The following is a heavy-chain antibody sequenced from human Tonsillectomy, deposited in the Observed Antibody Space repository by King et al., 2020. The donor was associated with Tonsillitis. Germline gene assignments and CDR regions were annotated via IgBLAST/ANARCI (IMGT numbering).Heavy chain of an antibody. CDR1: GFTFSSYW. Sequence: VQLVESGGGLVQPGGSLRLSCAASGFTFSSYWMHWVRQAPGKVLVWVSRINSDGSGTSDADSVQGRFTISRDNAKNTLYLQMNSLRAEDTAVYYCARGDGWYYFDYWGQGTLVTVSS. CDR2: INSDGSGT. CDR3: ARGDGWYYFDY. V-gene: IGHV3-74*01. J-gene: IGHJ4*02. D-gene: IGHD2-15*01.